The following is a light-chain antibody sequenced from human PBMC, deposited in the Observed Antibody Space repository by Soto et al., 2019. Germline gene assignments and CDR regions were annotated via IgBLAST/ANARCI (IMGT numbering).Light chain of an antibody. CDR3: QQHYNTPRT. V-gene: IGKV1-39*01. CDR2: TTS. Sequence: IQVTQSPSSLSASVGDRVTITCRASQDISSYLAWYQQKPGKAPTLVIYTTSNLQSGVPSRFSGSRSATHFTLTISSLQPEDFATYYCQQHYNTPRTFGQGTKVDIK. J-gene: IGKJ1*01. CDR1: QDISSY.